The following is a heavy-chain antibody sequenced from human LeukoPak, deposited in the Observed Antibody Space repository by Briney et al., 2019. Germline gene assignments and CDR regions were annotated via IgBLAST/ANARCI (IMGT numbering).Heavy chain of an antibody. D-gene: IGHD5-12*01. V-gene: IGHV4-59*12. CDR1: GGSISSYY. Sequence: SETLSLTCTVSGGSISSYYWSWIRQPPGKGLEWIGYIYYSGSTNYNPSLKSRVTISVDTSKNQFSLKLSSVTAADTAVYYCARVPGYSGYEFADYWGQGTLVTVSS. CDR2: IYYSGST. J-gene: IGHJ4*02. CDR3: ARVPGYSGYEFADY.